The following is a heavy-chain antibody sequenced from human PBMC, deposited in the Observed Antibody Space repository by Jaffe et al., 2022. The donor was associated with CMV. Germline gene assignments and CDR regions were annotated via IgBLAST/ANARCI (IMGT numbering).Heavy chain of an antibody. D-gene: IGHD4-4*01. V-gene: IGHV5-10-1*03. CDR3: ARRAQYNYYYYYMDV. CDR2: IDPSDSYT. J-gene: IGHJ6*03. CDR1: GYSFTSYW. Sequence: EVQLVQSGAEVKKPGESLRISCKGSGYSFTSYWISWVRQMPGKGLEWMGRIDPSDSYTNYSPSFQGHVTISADKSISTAYLQWSSLKASDTAMYYCARRAQYNYYYYYMDVWGKGTTVTVSS.